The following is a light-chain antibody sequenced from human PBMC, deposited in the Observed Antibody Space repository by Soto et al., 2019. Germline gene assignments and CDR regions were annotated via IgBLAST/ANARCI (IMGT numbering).Light chain of an antibody. Sequence: DIQMTQSPSSLSASVGDRVTITCRASQSITRYLNWYQQKPGKAPKLLIYATSTLQSGVPSRFSGSGSGTDFTLTISSLQPDDFATYYCQQTYDAARVTFGGGTKVEIK. V-gene: IGKV1-39*01. CDR1: QSITRY. CDR3: QQTYDAARVT. CDR2: ATS. J-gene: IGKJ4*01.